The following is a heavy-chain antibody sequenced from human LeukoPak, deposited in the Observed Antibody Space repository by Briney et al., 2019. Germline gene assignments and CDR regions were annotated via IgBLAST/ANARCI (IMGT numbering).Heavy chain of an antibody. CDR1: GYSISSGYY. CDR2: IYDSGST. J-gene: IGHJ4*02. D-gene: IGHD3-9*01. Sequence: SETLSLTCTVSGYSISSGYYWSWIRQPPGKGLEWVGYIYDSGSTSYNPSLKSRVTISVDTSKNQFSLKVTAVTAADTAVYYCATSKDSLTGYCFDYWGQGTLVTVSS. V-gene: IGHV4-61*01. CDR3: ATSKDSLTGYCFDY.